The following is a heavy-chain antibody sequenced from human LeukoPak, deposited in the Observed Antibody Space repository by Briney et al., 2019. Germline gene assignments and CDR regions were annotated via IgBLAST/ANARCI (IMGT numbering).Heavy chain of an antibody. Sequence: GGSLRLSCAASGFTFDDYAMHWVRQAPGKGLEWVSLISWDGGSTYYADSVKGRFTISRDNSKNSLYLQMNSLRTEDTALYYCAKDSSSSPELDVWGKGTTVTVSS. CDR3: AKDSSSSPELDV. D-gene: IGHD6-6*01. V-gene: IGHV3-43*01. CDR2: ISWDGGST. CDR1: GFTFDDYA. J-gene: IGHJ6*04.